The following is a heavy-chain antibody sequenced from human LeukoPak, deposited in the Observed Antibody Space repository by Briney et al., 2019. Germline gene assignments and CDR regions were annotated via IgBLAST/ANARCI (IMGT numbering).Heavy chain of an antibody. D-gene: IGHD3-22*01. CDR2: IYYSGST. CDR3: ARQGRLLLQYYFDY. J-gene: IGHJ4*02. V-gene: IGHV4-39*01. CDR1: GGSISSSSYY. Sequence: PSETLSLTCTVSGGSISSSSYYRGWIRQPPGKGLEWIGSIYYSGSTYYNPSLKSRVTISVDTSKNQFSLKLSSVTAADTAVYYCARQGRLLLQYYFDYWGQGTLVTASS.